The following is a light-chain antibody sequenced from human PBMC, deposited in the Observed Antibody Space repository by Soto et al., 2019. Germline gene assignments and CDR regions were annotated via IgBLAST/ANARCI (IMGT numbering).Light chain of an antibody. J-gene: IGKJ1*01. CDR1: QGIKNW. CDR2: TGS. CDR3: QQYNSYST. V-gene: IGKV1D-16*01. Sequence: DIQMTQSPSYVSASVGDRVTITCRASQGIKNWLAWYQQKPGKAPNLLIYTGSSLQSGVPSRFSGSGSGTDFTLTISGLQPDDFATYYCQQYNSYSTFGQGTKVDIK.